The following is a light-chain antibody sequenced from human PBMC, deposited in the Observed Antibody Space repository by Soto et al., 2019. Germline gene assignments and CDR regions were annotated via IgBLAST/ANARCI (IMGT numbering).Light chain of an antibody. CDR2: KAS. V-gene: IGKV1-5*03. Sequence: IQMTQSPSTLSASVGDRVTITCRASQSINNWLAWYQQEPGRAPKLLIYKASSLESGVPSRFSGSGSGTEFSLAISSLQPDDFATYYCQQYNTYPWTFGQGTKVEIK. CDR3: QQYNTYPWT. J-gene: IGKJ1*01. CDR1: QSINNW.